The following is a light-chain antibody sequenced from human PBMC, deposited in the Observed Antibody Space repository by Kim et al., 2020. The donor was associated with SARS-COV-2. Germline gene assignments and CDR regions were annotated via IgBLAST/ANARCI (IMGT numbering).Light chain of an antibody. V-gene: IGKV1-12*01. J-gene: IGKJ5*01. CDR2: TAS. CDR3: QQASSFPLT. Sequence: DIQMTQSPSSVSASVGDRVTITCRASQGIGSWLAWYQQKPGKAPKLLISTASSLQSGVPSRFSGSGSGTDFTLTITRLQPEDFATYYCQQASSFPLTFGQGTRLEIK. CDR1: QGIGSW.